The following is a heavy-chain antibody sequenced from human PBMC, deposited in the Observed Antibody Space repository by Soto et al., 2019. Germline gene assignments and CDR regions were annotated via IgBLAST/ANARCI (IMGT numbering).Heavy chain of an antibody. D-gene: IGHD2-2*01. V-gene: IGHV3-23*01. J-gene: IGHJ4*02. CDR3: AKDGRDIVVVPAANDY. CDR1: GFTFSSYA. CDR2: ISGSGGST. Sequence: GSLRLSCAASGFTFSSYAMSWVRQPPGKGLEWVSAISGSGGSTYYADSVKGRFTISRDNSKSTLYLEMNSLRAEDTAVYHCAKDGRDIVVVPAANDYWGQGTLVTVSS.